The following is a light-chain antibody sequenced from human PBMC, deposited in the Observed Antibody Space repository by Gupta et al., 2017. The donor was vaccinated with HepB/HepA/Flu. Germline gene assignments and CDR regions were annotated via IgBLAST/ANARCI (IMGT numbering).Light chain of an antibody. CDR1: QSVYNY. CDR2: DAS. V-gene: IGKV3-11*01. CDR3: QQRSNWPPFT. J-gene: IGKJ3*01. Sequence: EIGLTPSPATLSVSPGERATLSCRASQSVYNYLAWYQQKPGLAPRLLIYDASNRATGLPARFSGSGSGTDFTLTISSLEPEDFAVYYCQQRSNWPPFTFGPGTKVDIK.